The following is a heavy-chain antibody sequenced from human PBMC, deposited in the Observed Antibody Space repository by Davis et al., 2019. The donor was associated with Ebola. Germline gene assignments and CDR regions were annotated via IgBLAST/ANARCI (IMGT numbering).Heavy chain of an antibody. Sequence: PGGSLRLSCAASGFTFSSYSMNWVRQAPGKGLEWVSYISSSSSTIYYADSVKGRFTISRDNAKNSLYLQMNSLRAEDTAVYYCARDPLTTVVTPSFDCWGQGTLVTVSS. CDR1: GFTFSSYS. CDR3: ARDPLTTVVTPSFDC. D-gene: IGHD4-23*01. CDR2: ISSSSSTI. V-gene: IGHV3-48*04. J-gene: IGHJ4*02.